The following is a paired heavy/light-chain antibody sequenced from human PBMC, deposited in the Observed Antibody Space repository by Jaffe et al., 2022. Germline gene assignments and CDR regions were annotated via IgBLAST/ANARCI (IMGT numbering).Light chain of an antibody. CDR3: QQRSNGLIT. CDR1: QSVSSY. Sequence: EIVLTQSPATLSLSPGERATLSCRASQSVSSYLAWYQQKPGQAPRLLIYDASNRATGIPARFSGSGSGTDFTLTISSLEPEDFAVYYCQQRSNGLITFGQGTRLEIK. V-gene: IGKV3-11*01. CDR2: DAS. J-gene: IGKJ5*01.
Heavy chain of an antibody. CDR1: GGSISSYY. J-gene: IGHJ6*03. CDR3: ARDLGSSWYFGDHYYYYMDV. V-gene: IGHV4-59*01. Sequence: QVQLQESGPGLVKPSETLSLTCTVSGGSISSYYWSWIRQPPGKGLEWIGYIYYSGSTNYNPSLKSRVTISVDTSKNQFSLKLSSVTAADTAVYYCARDLGSSWYFGDHYYYYMDVWGKGTTVTVSS. CDR2: IYYSGST. D-gene: IGHD6-13*01.